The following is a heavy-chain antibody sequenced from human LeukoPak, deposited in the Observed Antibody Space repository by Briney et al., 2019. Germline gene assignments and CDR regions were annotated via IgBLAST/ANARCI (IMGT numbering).Heavy chain of an antibody. J-gene: IGHJ4*02. CDR2: ISGSGGST. D-gene: IGHD5-12*01. Sequence: GGSLRLSCAASGFTFSSYAMSWVRQAPGKGLEWVSAISGSGGSTYYADSVKGRFTTSRDNSKNTLYLQMNSLRAEDTAVYYCAKVPGRWLQFLPDYWGQGTLVTVSS. V-gene: IGHV3-23*01. CDR3: AKVPGRWLQFLPDY. CDR1: GFTFSSYA.